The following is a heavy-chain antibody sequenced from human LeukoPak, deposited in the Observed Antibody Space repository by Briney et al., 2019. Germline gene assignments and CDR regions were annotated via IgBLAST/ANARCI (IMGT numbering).Heavy chain of an antibody. D-gene: IGHD6-13*01. Sequence: GRSLRLSCAASGFTFSSYAVHWVRQAPGKGLEWVAVISYDGSNKYYADSVKGRFTISRDNSKNTLYLQMNSLRAEDTAVYYCARGGFEQLAHWGQGTLVTVSS. CDR3: ARGGFEQLAH. CDR1: GFTFSSYA. CDR2: ISYDGSNK. J-gene: IGHJ5*02. V-gene: IGHV3-30-3*01.